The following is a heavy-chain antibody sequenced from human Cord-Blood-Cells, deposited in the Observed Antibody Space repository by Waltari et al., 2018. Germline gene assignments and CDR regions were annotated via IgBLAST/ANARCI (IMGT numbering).Heavy chain of an antibody. J-gene: IGHJ4*02. CDR2: MNTNNGNT. CDR1: GYTFTSYD. Sequence: QLQLVQSGAEAKKPGASVNVSFKASGYTFTSYDINWVRQATGQGLEWMGWMNTNNGNTGYAKQFQGGVTMTRNTAVSTAYMELSSLRSDDTAVYYCARGLGSYYYWGQGTLVTVSS. D-gene: IGHD1-26*01. V-gene: IGHV1-8*01. CDR3: ARGLGSYYY.